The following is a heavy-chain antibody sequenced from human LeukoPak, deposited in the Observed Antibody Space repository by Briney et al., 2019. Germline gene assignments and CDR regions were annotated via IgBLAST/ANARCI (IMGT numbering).Heavy chain of an antibody. CDR3: ARVDEGDYFDY. Sequence: GASVKVSCKASGGTFSSYAISWVRQAPGQGLEWMGGIIPIFGTANYAQKFQGRATITADESTSTAYMELSSLRSEDTAVYYCARVDEGDYFDYWGQGTLVTVSS. V-gene: IGHV1-69*13. J-gene: IGHJ4*02. CDR1: GGTFSSYA. D-gene: IGHD3-16*01. CDR2: IIPIFGTA.